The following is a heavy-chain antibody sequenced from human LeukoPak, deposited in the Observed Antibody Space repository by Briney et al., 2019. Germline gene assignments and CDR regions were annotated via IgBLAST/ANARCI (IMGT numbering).Heavy chain of an antibody. Sequence: GGSLRLSCAASGFTFSSYGMSWVRQAPGKGLEWVSAISGSGGSTYYADSVKGRFTTSRDNSKNTLYLQMNSLRAEDTAVYYCAKDQSAYYYDSSGYDYWGQGTLVTVSS. CDR1: GFTFSSYG. CDR3: AKDQSAYYYDSSGYDY. V-gene: IGHV3-23*01. CDR2: ISGSGGST. D-gene: IGHD3-22*01. J-gene: IGHJ4*02.